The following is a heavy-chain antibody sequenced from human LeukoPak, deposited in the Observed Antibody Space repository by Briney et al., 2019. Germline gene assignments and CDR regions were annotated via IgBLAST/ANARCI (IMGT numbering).Heavy chain of an antibody. Sequence: GGSLRLSCAASGFTLSSYSMNWVRQAPGKGLEWVSYIGSTTTIYYADSVKGRFTISRDNAKNSLYLQMNSLRADDTAVYYCARDFIAAAGIDYWGQGTLVTVSS. J-gene: IGHJ4*02. CDR2: IGSTTTI. CDR3: ARDFIAAAGIDY. V-gene: IGHV3-48*04. D-gene: IGHD6-13*01. CDR1: GFTLSSYS.